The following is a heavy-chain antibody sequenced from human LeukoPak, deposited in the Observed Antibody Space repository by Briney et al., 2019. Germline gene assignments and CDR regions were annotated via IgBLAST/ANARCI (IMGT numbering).Heavy chain of an antibody. CDR1: GYTFTSYG. D-gene: IGHD3-16*02. J-gene: IGHJ6*02. Sequence: GASVKVSCKASGYTFTSYGISWVRQAPGQGLEWMGWISAYNGSTNYAQKLQGRVTMTTDTSTSTAYMELRSLRSDDTAVYYCARGGGAKSMITFGGVIVPDYHYYGMDVWGQGTTVTVSS. CDR3: ARGGGAKSMITFGGVIVPDYHYYGMDV. V-gene: IGHV1-18*01. CDR2: ISAYNGST.